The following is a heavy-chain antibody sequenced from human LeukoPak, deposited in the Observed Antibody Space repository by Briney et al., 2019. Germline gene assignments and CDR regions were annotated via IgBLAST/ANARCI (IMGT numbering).Heavy chain of an antibody. CDR3: AREEGDYYDSSGVDY. CDR1: GGSITSSSYY. D-gene: IGHD3-22*01. J-gene: IGHJ4*02. CDR2: IYYSGST. Sequence: PSETLSLTCTVFGGSITSSSYYWGWIRQPPGKGLEWIGSIYYSGSTYYNPSLKSRVTISVDTSKNQFSLKLSSVTAADTAVYYCAREEGDYYDSSGVDYWGQGTLVTVSS. V-gene: IGHV4-39*02.